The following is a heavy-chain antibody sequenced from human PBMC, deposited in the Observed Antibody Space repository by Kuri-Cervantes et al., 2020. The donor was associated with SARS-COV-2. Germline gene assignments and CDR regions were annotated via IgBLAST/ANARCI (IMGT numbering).Heavy chain of an antibody. V-gene: IGHV5-51*01. D-gene: IGHD3-22*01. CDR2: IYPGDSDT. J-gene: IGHJ3*02. CDR1: GYSFTSYW. CDR3: ARPQYYYDSSGYPGSVVAFDI. Sequence: ETLKSSCKGSGYSFTSYWIGWVRQMPGKGLKWMGMIYPGDSDTRYSPSFQGQVTISADKSISTAYPQQSSLKASETAMYFCARPQYYYDSSGYPGSVVAFDIWGQGTMVTVSS.